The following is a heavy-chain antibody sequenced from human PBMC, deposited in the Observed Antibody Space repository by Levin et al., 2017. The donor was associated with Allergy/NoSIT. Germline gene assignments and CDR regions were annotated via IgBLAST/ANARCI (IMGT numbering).Heavy chain of an antibody. J-gene: IGHJ3*02. D-gene: IGHD3-22*01. CDR1: GFTLSRFW. CDR3: ARDPYDIRGYGGYGAFDI. Sequence: HPGGSLRLSCAASGFTLSRFWTTWVRQAPGKGLEWVTNINEDGSEKQYVASVKGRFTISRDYANNSVYLQMSSLRDDDTAIYYCARDPYDIRGYGGYGAFDIWGQGTMVTVSS. V-gene: IGHV3-7*01. CDR2: INEDGSEK.